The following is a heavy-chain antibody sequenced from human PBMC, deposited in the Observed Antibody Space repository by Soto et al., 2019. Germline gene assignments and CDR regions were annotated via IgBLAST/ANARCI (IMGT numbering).Heavy chain of an antibody. V-gene: IGHV3-23*01. D-gene: IGHD2-15*01. J-gene: IGHJ5*02. CDR3: ETGRPSFLNWFGT. CDR2: ISNSGHSA. Sequence: GGSLRLSCAASGFTFSSYAMNWVRQAPGKGLEWISVISNSGHSAYYADSVKGRFTISRDNSKNTLYLQIKSLRAEDTVAYYSETGRPSFLNWFGTWGQGTLVTVSS. CDR1: GFTFSSYA.